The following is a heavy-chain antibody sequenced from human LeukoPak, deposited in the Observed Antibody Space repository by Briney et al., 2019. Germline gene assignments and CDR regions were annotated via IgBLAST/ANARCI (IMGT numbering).Heavy chain of an antibody. CDR2: ITATGRDT. J-gene: IGHJ4*02. D-gene: IGHD2-2*01. V-gene: IGHV3-23*01. Sequence: GGSLRLSCAASGFTFSSYWMSWVRQAPGKRLEWVSSITATGRDTYYALSVKGRITISRDNSKNTLYLQMNSLRADDTALYYCAKGTLGSCSGAACYEFDNWGQGTLVTVSS. CDR1: GFTFSSYW. CDR3: AKGTLGSCSGAACYEFDN.